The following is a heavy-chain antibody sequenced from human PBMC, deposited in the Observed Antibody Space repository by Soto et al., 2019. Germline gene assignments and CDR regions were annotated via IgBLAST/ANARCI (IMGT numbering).Heavy chain of an antibody. Sequence: PSETLSLTCSVSGDSISSHYWSWIRQPPGKGLEWIGYISYSGSTNYNPSLKSRVTISVDTSKNQFSLKQSSVTAADTAVYYCARARDGYNYDRAFDIWGQGTMVTVSS. CDR1: GDSISSHY. CDR3: ARARDGYNYDRAFDI. J-gene: IGHJ3*02. V-gene: IGHV4-59*11. D-gene: IGHD1-1*01. CDR2: ISYSGST.